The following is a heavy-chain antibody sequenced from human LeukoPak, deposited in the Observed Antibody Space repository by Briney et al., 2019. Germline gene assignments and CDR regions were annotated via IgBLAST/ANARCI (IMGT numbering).Heavy chain of an antibody. CDR3: ARYPLSYSSNWHYYFDY. V-gene: IGHV1-18*01. Sequence: ASVKVSCKASGYTFTSYGISWVRLAPGQGLEWMGWISASNGNTKYAQKVQGRVTMTTDTSTNTAYMELRSLRSDDTALYYCARYPLSYSSNWHYYFDYWGQGTLLTVSS. D-gene: IGHD6-13*01. CDR2: ISASNGNT. J-gene: IGHJ4*02. CDR1: GYTFTSYG.